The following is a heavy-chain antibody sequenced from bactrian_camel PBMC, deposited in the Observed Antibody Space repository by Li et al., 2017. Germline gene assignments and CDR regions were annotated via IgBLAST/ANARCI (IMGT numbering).Heavy chain of an antibody. CDR1: GYIYSSYA. J-gene: IGHJ4*01. Sequence: HVQLVESGGGSVQAGGSLRLSCTVSGYIYSSYAMGWFRQAPGKEREGVAGIDTDGTTTYADSVKGRFTISRDNSKRTLWLHMNSLKTEDTAMYYCAKGGITWGDELDYWGQGTQVTVS. CDR3: AKGGITWGDELDY. D-gene: IGHD5*01. V-gene: IGHV3S53*01. CDR2: IDTDGTT.